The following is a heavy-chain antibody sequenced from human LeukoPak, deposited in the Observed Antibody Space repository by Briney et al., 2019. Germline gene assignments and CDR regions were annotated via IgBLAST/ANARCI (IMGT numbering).Heavy chain of an antibody. V-gene: IGHV5-51*01. D-gene: IGHD1-7*01. J-gene: IGHJ4*02. CDR3: TRLQEGITGTIFDY. CDR1: GYSFTTYW. CDR2: IYPGDSDT. Sequence: GESLKISCKGSGYSFTTYWIAWVRQVPGKGLEWMGIIYPGDSDTRYSPSFQGQVTISADKSISAAYLQWSSLRASDTAMYYCTRLQEGITGTIFDYWGQGTLVTVSS.